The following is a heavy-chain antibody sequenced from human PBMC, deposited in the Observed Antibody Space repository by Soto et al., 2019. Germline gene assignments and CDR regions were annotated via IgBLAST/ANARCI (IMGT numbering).Heavy chain of an antibody. CDR1: GFTFSSYA. D-gene: IGHD3-10*01. Sequence: EGQLLEAGGCLVQPGGSLRLSCAASGFTFSSYAMSWVRQAPGKGLEWVSAISGSGGSTYYADSVKGRFTISRDNSQNALYQQMNSLRAEDTAVYYCAKTLWFGGPPFDYWGQGTLVTVSS. CDR3: AKTLWFGGPPFDY. CDR2: ISGSGGST. J-gene: IGHJ4*02. V-gene: IGHV3-23*01.